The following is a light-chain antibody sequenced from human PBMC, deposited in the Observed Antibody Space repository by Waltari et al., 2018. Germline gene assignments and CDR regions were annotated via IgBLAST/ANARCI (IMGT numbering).Light chain of an antibody. CDR3: QQYYDTPPTT. Sequence: QPVLTQPPSVSGAPGQRVTISCTGSSSNLGANYDVHWYQQLPGTAPKLLIYVNNNRPSGVPDRFSGSGSGTDFTLTISSLQAEDVAVYYCQQYYDTPPTTFGQGTK. CDR1: SSNLGANYD. CDR2: VNN. J-gene: IGLJ3*02. V-gene: IGLV1-40*01.